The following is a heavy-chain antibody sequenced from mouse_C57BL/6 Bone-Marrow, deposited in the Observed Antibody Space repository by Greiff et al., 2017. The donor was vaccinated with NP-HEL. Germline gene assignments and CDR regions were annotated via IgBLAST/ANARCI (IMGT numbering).Heavy chain of an antibody. CDR3: ARNYYGSSYFDY. D-gene: IGHD1-1*01. J-gene: IGHJ2*01. Sequence: VKLVESGGGLVKPGGSLKLSCAASGFTFSDYGMHWVRQAPEKGLEWVAYISSGSSTIYYADTVKGRFTISRDNAKNTLFLHMTSLRSEDTAMYYCARNYYGSSYFDYWGQGTTLTVSS. CDR2: ISSGSSTI. CDR1: GFTFSDYG. V-gene: IGHV5-17*01.